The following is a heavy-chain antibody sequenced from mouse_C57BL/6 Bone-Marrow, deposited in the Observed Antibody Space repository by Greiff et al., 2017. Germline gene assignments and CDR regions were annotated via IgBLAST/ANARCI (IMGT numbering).Heavy chain of an antibody. CDR3: GRGYYLCSGV. V-gene: IGHV1-55*01. CDR2: IFPGSGST. Sequence: QVQLQQPGAELVKPGASVKMSCKASGYTFPSYWITWVKQRPGQGLEWIGDIFPGSGSTNYNEKLKSKATLTVDTSSSTAYMQLSSLTSEDSAVYYCGRGYYLCSGVWGKGTTVTVSS. J-gene: IGHJ1*03. D-gene: IGHD1-1*02. CDR1: GYTFPSYW.